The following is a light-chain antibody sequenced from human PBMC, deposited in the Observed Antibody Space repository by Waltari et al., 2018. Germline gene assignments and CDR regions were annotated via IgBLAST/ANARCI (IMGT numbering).Light chain of an antibody. CDR3: YSYAGGSV. J-gene: IGLJ1*01. CDR1: SSDVGRSNL. CDR2: EVS. V-gene: IGLV2-23*02. Sequence: QSALTQPASVSGSPGQSITISCTGRSSDVGRSNLVSWYLQHPGNAPKLIIYEVSKRPSGVSNRFSGSKSGNTASLTISGLQAEDEADYYCYSYAGGSVFGTGTKVTVL.